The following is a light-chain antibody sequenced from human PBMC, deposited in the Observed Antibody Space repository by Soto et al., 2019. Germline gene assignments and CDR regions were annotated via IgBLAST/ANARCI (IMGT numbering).Light chain of an antibody. V-gene: IGKV3-20*01. CDR3: PQYASSPRT. Sequence: EIVLTQSPGTLSLSPGERATLSCRASQSVSSSCLAWYQQQPGQAPRLLMYGAYNRASGIPDRFIGSGSGTDFTLTISTLEPEDFAVYYCPQYASSPRTLGQGTKVES. CDR1: QSVSSSC. J-gene: IGKJ1*01. CDR2: GAY.